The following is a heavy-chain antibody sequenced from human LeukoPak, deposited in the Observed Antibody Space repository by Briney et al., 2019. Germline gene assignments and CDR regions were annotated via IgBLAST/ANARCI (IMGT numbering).Heavy chain of an antibody. V-gene: IGHV3-48*03. CDR2: ISSSGSTI. J-gene: IGHJ4*02. Sequence: GGSLRLSCAASGFSFSNYEMKWIRQAPGKGLEWVSYISSSGSTIYYADSVKGRFTISRDVAKNSLYLQMNSLRAEDTAVYYCARVGKMATHDQWGQGTLVTVSS. CDR1: GFSFSNYE. CDR3: ARVGKMATHDQ. D-gene: IGHD5-24*01.